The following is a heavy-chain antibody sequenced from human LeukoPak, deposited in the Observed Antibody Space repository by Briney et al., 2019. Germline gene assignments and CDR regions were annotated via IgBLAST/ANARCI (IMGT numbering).Heavy chain of an antibody. D-gene: IGHD2-15*01. CDR3: ARSLRYCSGGNCYYTMDV. J-gene: IGHJ6*02. Sequence: SETLSLTCTVSGGSISSYYWSWIRQPAGKGLEWIGRIYSSESTNYNPSLKSRVTASVDTSKNQFSLKLSSVTAADTAVYYCARSLRYCSGGNCYYTMDVWGQGTTVTVSS. CDR1: GGSISSYY. CDR2: IYSSEST. V-gene: IGHV4-4*07.